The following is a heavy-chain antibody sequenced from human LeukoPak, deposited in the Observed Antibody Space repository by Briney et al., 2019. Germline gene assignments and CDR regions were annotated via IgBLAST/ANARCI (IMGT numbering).Heavy chain of an antibody. CDR1: GFTFGDYA. Sequence: PGGSLRLSCTASGFTFGDYAMSWVRQAPGKGLVWVGFIRSKAYGGTTEYAASVKGRFTISRDDSKGIAYLQMNSLKTEDTAVYYCTRDYGSGSYRRYYFDYWGQGTLVTVSS. CDR3: TRDYGSGSYRRYYFDY. CDR2: IRSKAYGGTT. D-gene: IGHD3-10*01. J-gene: IGHJ4*02. V-gene: IGHV3-49*04.